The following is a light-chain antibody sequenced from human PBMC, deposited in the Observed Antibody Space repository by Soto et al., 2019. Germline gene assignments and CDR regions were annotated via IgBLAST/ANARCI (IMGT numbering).Light chain of an antibody. CDR2: GAS. CDR3: QQYNIWPPWT. J-gene: IGKJ1*01. CDR1: QSVRSN. V-gene: IGKV3-15*01. Sequence: EIVTTQSPATLSVSPGERATLSCRASQSVRSNLAWYQQKPGQAPRLLIYGASTRATRIPARFSGSGSGTEFTLTISSLQSEDFVVYYCQQYNIWPPWTFGQGTKVEIK.